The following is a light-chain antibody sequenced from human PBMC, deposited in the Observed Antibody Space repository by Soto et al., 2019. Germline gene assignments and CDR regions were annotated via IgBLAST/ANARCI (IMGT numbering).Light chain of an antibody. CDR1: SSDVGGYNY. CDR2: EDT. J-gene: IGLJ1*01. Sequence: QSALTQPASVSGSPGQSITISCTGTSSDVGGYNYVSWYQQHPGKAPKLMIYEDTKRPSGVSNRFSGSKSGNTASLTISGLQAEDEADYYCSSYTRSSTFVFGTGTKVTVL. CDR3: SSYTRSSTFV. V-gene: IGLV2-14*01.